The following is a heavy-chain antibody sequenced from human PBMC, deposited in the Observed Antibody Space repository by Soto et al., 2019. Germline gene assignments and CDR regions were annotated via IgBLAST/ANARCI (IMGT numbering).Heavy chain of an antibody. D-gene: IGHD6-19*01. CDR2: FSATSENT. Sequence: EVQLLESGGGLVQTGGSLRLSCVGSGFFFSSYTMTWVRQAPGKGLEWVSSFSATSENTYYADSVRGRFTSSRYNSKNTIVLQMNSLTAEDTAMYYCAKARDQQWVRLPFDYWGQGILVIVSS. CDR1: GFFFSSYT. CDR3: AKARDQQWVRLPFDY. V-gene: IGHV3-23*01. J-gene: IGHJ4*02.